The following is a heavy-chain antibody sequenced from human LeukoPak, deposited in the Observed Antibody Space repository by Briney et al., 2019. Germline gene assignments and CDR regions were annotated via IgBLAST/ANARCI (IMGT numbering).Heavy chain of an antibody. Sequence: ASVKVSCKASGYTFTGYYMHWVRQAPGQGLEWMGWINPNSGGTNYAQKFQGRVTMTRDTSISTAYMELSRLRSDDTAVYYCARVFGWERLRGAFDIWGQGTMVTVSS. CDR1: GYTFTGYY. V-gene: IGHV1-2*02. CDR2: INPNSGGT. J-gene: IGHJ3*02. CDR3: ARVFGWERLRGAFDI. D-gene: IGHD1-26*01.